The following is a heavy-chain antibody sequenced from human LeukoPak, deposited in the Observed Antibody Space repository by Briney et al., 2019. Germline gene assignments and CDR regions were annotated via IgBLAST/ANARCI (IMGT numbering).Heavy chain of an antibody. D-gene: IGHD6-13*01. CDR1: GGSISSSSYY. CDR2: IYYSGST. CDR3: ARIPYSEGALDV. Sequence: KSSETLSLTCTVSGGSISSSSYYWGWIRQPPGKGLEWIGSIYYSGSTYYNPSLKSRLTISVDTSKNQFSLKLSSVTAADTAVYYCARIPYSEGALDVWGQGTMVTVSS. J-gene: IGHJ3*01. V-gene: IGHV4-39*01.